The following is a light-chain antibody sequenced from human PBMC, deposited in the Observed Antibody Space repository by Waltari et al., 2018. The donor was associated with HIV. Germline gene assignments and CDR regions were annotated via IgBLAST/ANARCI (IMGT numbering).Light chain of an antibody. V-gene: IGLV2-14*01. CDR3: TSYTSRNTRV. Sequence: QSALTQPASVSGSPGQSITISCTGTTSDVGGYKYVSWYQPHPGKAPKLGIYEVNNRPSGVSIRFSGSKSGNAASLTISELQAEDEADYYCTSYTSRNTRVFGTGTKVTVL. CDR1: TSDVGGYKY. J-gene: IGLJ1*01. CDR2: EVN.